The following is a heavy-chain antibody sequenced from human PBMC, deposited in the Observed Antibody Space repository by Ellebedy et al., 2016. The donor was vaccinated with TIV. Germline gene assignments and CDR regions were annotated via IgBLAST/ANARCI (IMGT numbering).Heavy chain of an antibody. CDR2: ISGNGRST. D-gene: IGHD4-11*01. V-gene: IGHV3-23*01. Sequence: GESLKISXAASGFTFSNYAMTWVRQTPGKGREWVSGISGNGRSTYYAGSVRGRFTISRDTSTNTVYLQMNNLRAEDTALYFCARDYQNGMDVWGQGTTVTVSS. J-gene: IGHJ6*02. CDR3: ARDYQNGMDV. CDR1: GFTFSNYA.